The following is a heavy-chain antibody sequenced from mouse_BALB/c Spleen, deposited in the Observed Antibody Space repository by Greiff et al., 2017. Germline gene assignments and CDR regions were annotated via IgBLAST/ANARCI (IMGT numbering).Heavy chain of an antibody. D-gene: IGHD2-4*01. J-gene: IGHJ4*01. V-gene: IGHV14-1*02. CDR2: IDPENGNT. CDR3: ARGLRDYAMDY. Sequence: VQLQQSGAELVRPGALVKLSCKASGFNIKDYYMHWVKQRPEQGLEWIGWIDPENGNTIYDPKFQGKASITADTSSNTAYLQLSSLTSEDTAVYYCARGLRDYAMDYWGQGTSVTVSS. CDR1: GFNIKDYY.